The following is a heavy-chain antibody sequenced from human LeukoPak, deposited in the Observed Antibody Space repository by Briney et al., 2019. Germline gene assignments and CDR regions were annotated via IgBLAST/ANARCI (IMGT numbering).Heavy chain of an antibody. V-gene: IGHV4-59*01. Sequence: SETLSLTCTVSGGSISSYYWSWIRQPPGKGLEWIGYIYYSGSTNYNPSLKSRVTISVDTPKNQFSLKLSSVTAADTAVYYCARSVEDIVVVPANYYYYYYMDVWGKGTTVTVSS. D-gene: IGHD2-2*01. J-gene: IGHJ6*03. CDR2: IYYSGST. CDR1: GGSISSYY. CDR3: ARSVEDIVVVPANYYYYYYMDV.